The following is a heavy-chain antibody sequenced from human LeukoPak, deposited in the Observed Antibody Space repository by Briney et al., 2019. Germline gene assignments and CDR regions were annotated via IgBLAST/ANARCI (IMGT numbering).Heavy chain of an antibody. J-gene: IGHJ4*02. V-gene: IGHV4-39*01. CDR3: ARMYGYDSSGYYDRSVDY. D-gene: IGHD3-22*01. CDR2: IYYSGST. CDR1: GGSISSSSYY. Sequence: PSETLSLTCTVSGGSISSSSYYWGWIRQPPGKGLEWIGSIYYSGSTYYNPSLKSRVTISVDTSKNQFSLKLSSVTAADTAVYYCARMYGYDSSGYYDRSVDYWGQGTLVTVSS.